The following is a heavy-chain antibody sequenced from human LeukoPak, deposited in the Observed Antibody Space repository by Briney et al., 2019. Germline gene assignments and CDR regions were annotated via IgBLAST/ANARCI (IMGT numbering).Heavy chain of an antibody. Sequence: GGSLRLSCAAYGFTFSSYAMSWVRQAPGKGLEWVSAISGSGGSTYYADSVKGRFTISRDNSKNTLYLQMNSLRAEDTAVYYCAKPGFYGSGARGYYMDVWGKGTTVTVSS. CDR1: GFTFSSYA. CDR2: ISGSGGST. J-gene: IGHJ6*03. V-gene: IGHV3-23*01. D-gene: IGHD3-10*01. CDR3: AKPGFYGSGARGYYMDV.